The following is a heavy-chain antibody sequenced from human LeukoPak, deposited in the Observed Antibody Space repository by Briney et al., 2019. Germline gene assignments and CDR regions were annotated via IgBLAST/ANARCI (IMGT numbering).Heavy chain of an antibody. Sequence: GGSLRLSCAASGFTFSSYAMSWVRQAPGKGLEWVSTISGSGDNRYFADSVKGRFTISRDNSKNTLYLQMNSLRAEDTAVYYCAKYGDILTGYPYYFDYWGQGTLVSVSS. V-gene: IGHV3-23*01. CDR1: GFTFSSYA. J-gene: IGHJ4*02. D-gene: IGHD3-9*01. CDR2: ISGSGDNR. CDR3: AKYGDILTGYPYYFDY.